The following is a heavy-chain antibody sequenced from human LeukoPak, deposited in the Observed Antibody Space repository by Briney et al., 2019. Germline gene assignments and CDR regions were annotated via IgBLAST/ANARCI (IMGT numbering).Heavy chain of an antibody. CDR2: IYYSGST. J-gene: IGHJ3*02. Sequence: SETLSLTCTVSGGSISSYYWSWIRQPPGKGLEWIGYIYYSGSTNYNPSLKSRVTISVDTSKNQFSLKLSSVTAADTAVYYCARDSDDSSGYLGSAFDIWGQGTMVTVSS. D-gene: IGHD3-22*01. CDR1: GGSISSYY. CDR3: ARDSDDSSGYLGSAFDI. V-gene: IGHV4-59*01.